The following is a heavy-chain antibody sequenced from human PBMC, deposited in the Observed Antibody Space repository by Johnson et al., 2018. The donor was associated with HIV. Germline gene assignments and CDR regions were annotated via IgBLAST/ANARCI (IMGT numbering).Heavy chain of an antibody. V-gene: IGHV3-9*01. CDR3: ARDRSENAFDI. CDR2: ISWNSGRI. Sequence: VQLVESGGGVVQPGRSLRLSCAASEFTFSNYAMHWVRQAPGKGLEWVSGISWNSGRIAYADSVKGRFTISRDNSKNTLYLQMNSLRAEDTAVYYCARDRSENAFDIWGQGTMVTVSS. J-gene: IGHJ3*02. CDR1: EFTFSNYA.